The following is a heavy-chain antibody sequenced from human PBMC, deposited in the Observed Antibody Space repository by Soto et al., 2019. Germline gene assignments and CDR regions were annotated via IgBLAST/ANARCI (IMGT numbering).Heavy chain of an antibody. CDR1: GFTFSSYS. J-gene: IGHJ6*02. CDR2: ISSSSSYI. Sequence: EVQLVESGGGLVKPGGSLRLSCAASGFTFSSYSMNWVRQAPGKGLEWVSSISSSSSYIYSADSVKGRFTISIDNAKNSLYLQMNSLSSEDTAVYYCAREPSTEYKRTSGYYYGMDVWSHGNTGTV. CDR3: AREPSTEYKRTSGYYYGMDV. D-gene: IGHD1-1*01. V-gene: IGHV3-21*01.